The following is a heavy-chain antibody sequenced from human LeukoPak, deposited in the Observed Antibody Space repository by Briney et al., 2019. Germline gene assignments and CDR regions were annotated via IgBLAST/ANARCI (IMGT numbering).Heavy chain of an antibody. CDR1: GFTFSSYA. V-gene: IGHV3-23*01. CDR2: ISGSGGST. J-gene: IGHJ4*02. D-gene: IGHD3-9*01. CDR3: ATLRYFDWLLGY. Sequence: GGSLRLSCAASGFTFSSYAMSWVRQAPGKGLEWVSAISGSGGSTYYADSVKGRFTISRDNSKNTPYLQMNSLRAEDTAVYYCATLRYFDWLLGYWGQGTLVTVSS.